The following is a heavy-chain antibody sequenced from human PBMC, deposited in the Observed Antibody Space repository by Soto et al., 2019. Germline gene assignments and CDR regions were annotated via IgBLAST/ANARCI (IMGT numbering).Heavy chain of an antibody. CDR1: GFTFYTYG. CDR2: VWYDGGTK. D-gene: IGHD2-8*02. CDR3: ARIDCTGNNCNPYYHYGMDV. Sequence: GGSLRLSCAASGFTFYTYGMHWVRQVPGKGLQWVAVVWYDGGTKYYADSVRGRFTVSRDNSKNTLYLQMNSLRDEDTAVYYCARIDCTGNNCNPYYHYGMDVWGQGTTVTVSS. J-gene: IGHJ6*02. V-gene: IGHV3-33*01.